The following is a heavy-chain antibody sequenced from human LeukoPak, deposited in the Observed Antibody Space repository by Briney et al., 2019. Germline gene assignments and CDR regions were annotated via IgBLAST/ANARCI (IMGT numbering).Heavy chain of an antibody. CDR3: AKARGTVVPPFDY. Sequence: GGSLRLSCAASGFTFSSYSMNWVRQAPGKGLEWVSSISSSSNFIYYADSVKGRFTVSRDNSKNTLYLQMNSLRAEDTAVYYCAKARGTVVPPFDYWGQGTLATVSS. J-gene: IGHJ4*02. CDR1: GFTFSSYS. CDR2: ISSSSNFI. D-gene: IGHD3-22*01. V-gene: IGHV3-21*04.